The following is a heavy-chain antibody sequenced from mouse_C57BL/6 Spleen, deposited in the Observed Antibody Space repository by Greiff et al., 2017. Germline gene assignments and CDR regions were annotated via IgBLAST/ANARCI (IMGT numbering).Heavy chain of an antibody. CDR2: IDPSDSYT. Sequence: VKLVESGAELVMPGASVKLSCKASGYTFTSYWMHWVKQRPGQGLEWIGEIDPSDSYTNYNQKFKGKSTLTVDKSSSTAYMQLSSLTSEDSAVYYCAPYDGYYGGFAYWGQGTLVTVSA. J-gene: IGHJ3*01. CDR1: GYTFTSYW. D-gene: IGHD2-3*01. V-gene: IGHV1-69*01. CDR3: APYDGYYGGFAY.